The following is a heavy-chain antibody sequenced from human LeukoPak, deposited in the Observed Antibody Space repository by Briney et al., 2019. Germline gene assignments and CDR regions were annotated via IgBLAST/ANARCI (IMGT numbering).Heavy chain of an antibody. J-gene: IGHJ3*02. CDR1: GGTLSSYA. CDR3: ARGRPYAFDI. V-gene: IGHV1-69*13. Sequence: ASVKVSCKASGGTLSSYAVSWVRQAPGQGLEWMGGIILIFGTANYAQKFQGRVTITADESTSTVYMELSSLRSEDTAVYYCARGRPYAFDIWGQGTMVXVSS. CDR2: IILIFGTA.